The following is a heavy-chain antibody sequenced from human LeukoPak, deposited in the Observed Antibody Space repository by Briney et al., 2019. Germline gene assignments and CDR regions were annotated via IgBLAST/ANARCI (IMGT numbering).Heavy chain of an antibody. D-gene: IGHD6-19*01. V-gene: IGHV1-2*02. Sequence: ASVKVSCKASGYSFADYYMHWVRQAPGQGLGWMGWIKPNSGDTRSAQEFQGRVTMTRDTSISTAYMELSSLRSDDTAVYYCARGIAVAAIDYWGQGTLVTVSS. CDR2: IKPNSGDT. CDR1: GYSFADYY. J-gene: IGHJ4*02. CDR3: ARGIAVAAIDY.